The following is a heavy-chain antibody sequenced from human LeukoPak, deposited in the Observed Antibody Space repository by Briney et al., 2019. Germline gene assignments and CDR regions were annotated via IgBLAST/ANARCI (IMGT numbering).Heavy chain of an antibody. CDR1: GGSISSYY. Sequence: KTSETLSLTCTVSGGSISSYYWSWIRQPPGKGLEWIGYIYYSGRTNYNPSLKSRVTISVDTSKNQFSLKLTSVIAADTAVYYCVRVYAGYNGERYVDYWGQGTLVTVSA. CDR3: VRVYAGYNGERYVDY. D-gene: IGHD5-24*01. CDR2: IYYSGRT. V-gene: IGHV4-59*01. J-gene: IGHJ4*02.